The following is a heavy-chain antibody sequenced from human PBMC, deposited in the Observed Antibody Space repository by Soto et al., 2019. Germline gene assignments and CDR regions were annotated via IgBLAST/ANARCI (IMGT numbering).Heavy chain of an antibody. CDR3: ARTAAAGKYYYGVDV. CDR1: GYSFTSYW. CDR2: IYPGDSDT. V-gene: IGHV5-51*01. Sequence: GESLKISGKGSGYSFTSYWIGWVRQMPGKGLEWMGIIYPGDSDTRYSPSFQGQVAISADKSISTAYLQWSSLKASDTAMYYCARTAAAGKYYYGVDVWGQGTTVTVS. J-gene: IGHJ6*02. D-gene: IGHD6-13*01.